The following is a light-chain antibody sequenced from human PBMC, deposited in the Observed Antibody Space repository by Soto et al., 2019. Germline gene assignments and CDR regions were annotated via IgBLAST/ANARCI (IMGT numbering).Light chain of an antibody. J-gene: IGKJ4*01. V-gene: IGKV1-27*01. Sequence: DIQMTQSPSSLSASVGDRVTITCRASQGISNYLAWYQQKPGKVPKLLIYAASTLQSGVSSRFSGSGSGTDFTLTISSLQPEDVATYYCQKSNSAPLTFGGGTQVEIK. CDR3: QKSNSAPLT. CDR2: AAS. CDR1: QGISNY.